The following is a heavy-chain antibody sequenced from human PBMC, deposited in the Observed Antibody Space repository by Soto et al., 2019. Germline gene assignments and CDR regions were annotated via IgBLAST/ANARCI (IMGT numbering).Heavy chain of an antibody. J-gene: IGHJ4*02. Sequence: EAQLLESGGGLVQPGGSLRVSCAASGFSFDTYAMSWVRQAPGKGLEWVSTISGSGGNTYYADSVKGRFTISRENSKNILYLQMTSLRADDTALYYCAKLGMTTITRDYWCQGTQVTVSS. D-gene: IGHD5-12*01. V-gene: IGHV3-23*01. CDR2: ISGSGGNT. CDR3: AKLGMTTITRDY. CDR1: GFSFDTYA.